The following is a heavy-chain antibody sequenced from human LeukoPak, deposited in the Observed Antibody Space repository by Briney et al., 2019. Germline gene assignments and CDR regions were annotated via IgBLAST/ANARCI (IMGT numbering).Heavy chain of an antibody. CDR1: GGSFSGYY. D-gene: IGHD5-24*01. V-gene: IGHV4-34*01. CDR2: INHSGST. CDR3: AREGRWLQSPRSFDY. Sequence: SSETLSLTCAVYGGSFSGYYWGWIRQTPGKGLEWVGEINHSGSTNYNPSLKSRVTISVDTSKNQFSLKLSSVTAADSAVYYCAREGRWLQSPRSFDYSGQATLVTVSS. J-gene: IGHJ4*02.